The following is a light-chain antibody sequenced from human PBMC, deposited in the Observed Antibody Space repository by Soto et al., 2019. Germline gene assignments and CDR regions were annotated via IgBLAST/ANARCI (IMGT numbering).Light chain of an antibody. Sequence: IVLTQSPVTLSLSPGERATLSCRASQSVRTYLAWYQVKPGQAPRLLIYDASSRASGVPARFSGSGSGTDFTLTISRLEPEDFAVYYCQQYNNWPPETFGQGTKVDIK. CDR1: QSVRTY. CDR2: DAS. V-gene: IGKV3-11*01. CDR3: QQYNNWPPET. J-gene: IGKJ1*01.